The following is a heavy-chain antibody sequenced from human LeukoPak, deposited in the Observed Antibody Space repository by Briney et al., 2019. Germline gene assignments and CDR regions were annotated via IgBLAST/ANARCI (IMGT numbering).Heavy chain of an antibody. J-gene: IGHJ5*02. D-gene: IGHD3-3*01. Sequence: GGSLRLSCAASGFTFSSYEMNWVRKAPGKGLEWVSYISSSGRTFYYADSVKGRFTISRDNAKNSLYLQMNSLRAEDTAVYYCARDFGWFDPWGQGTLVTVSS. CDR3: ARDFGWFDP. V-gene: IGHV3-48*03. CDR1: GFTFSSYE. CDR2: ISSSGRTF.